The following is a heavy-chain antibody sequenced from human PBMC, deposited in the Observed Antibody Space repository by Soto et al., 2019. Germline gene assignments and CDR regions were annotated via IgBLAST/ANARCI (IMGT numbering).Heavy chain of an antibody. V-gene: IGHV3-48*02. CDR3: ARDDGLRVVTPAFGY. J-gene: IGHJ4*02. CDR2: ISSSSSTI. Sequence: GGSLRLSCAASGFTFSSYSMNWVRQAPGKGLEWVSYISSSSSTIYYADSVKGRFTISRDNAKNSLYLQMNSLRDEDTAVYYCARDDGLRVVTPAFGYWGQGTLVTVSS. D-gene: IGHD2-15*01. CDR1: GFTFSSYS.